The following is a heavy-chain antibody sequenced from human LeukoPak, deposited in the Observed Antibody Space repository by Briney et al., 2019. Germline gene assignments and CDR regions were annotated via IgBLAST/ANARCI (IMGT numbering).Heavy chain of an antibody. D-gene: IGHD6-19*01. Sequence: GGSLRLSCAASGFTFSSYAMGWVRQAPRKGLYWVSTISGSGGSTYYADSVKGRFTISRDNSKNTLYLQMNSLRAEDTAVYFCAKSDSSGWYYFDYWGQGTLVTVSS. CDR1: GFTFSSYA. V-gene: IGHV3-23*01. J-gene: IGHJ4*02. CDR3: AKSDSSGWYYFDY. CDR2: ISGSGGST.